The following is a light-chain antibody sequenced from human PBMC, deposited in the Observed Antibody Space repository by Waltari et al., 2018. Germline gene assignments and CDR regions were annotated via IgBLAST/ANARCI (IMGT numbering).Light chain of an antibody. J-gene: IGLJ1*01. CDR1: SSNIGSNT. CDR3: AAWDDSLNGYV. V-gene: IGLV1-44*01. Sequence: QSTLTQPSSASGTPGQRVTISCSGSSSNIGSNTVNWYQQLPGTSPKLLIYYTGQRPAGVSDRFSGSKSGTSASLAFSGLQSEDEAPYYCAAWDDSLNGYVFGSGTEVTVL. CDR2: YTG.